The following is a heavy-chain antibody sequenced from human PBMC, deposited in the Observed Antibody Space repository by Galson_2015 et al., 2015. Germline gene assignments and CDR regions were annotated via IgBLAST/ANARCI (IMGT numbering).Heavy chain of an antibody. D-gene: IGHD4-11*01. CDR1: GFKFDDYA. J-gene: IGHJ2*01. CDR3: VKDQVRFNYGYFNP. V-gene: IGHV3-9*01. CDR2: IGWNTNNI. Sequence: SLRLSCAVSGFKFDDYAMHWVRQAPGKGLEWISSIGWNTNNIAYADSVKGRFTISRDNAKNSLYLQMNSLRAEDTAFYYCVKDQVRFNYGYFNPGGRGTRSTASS.